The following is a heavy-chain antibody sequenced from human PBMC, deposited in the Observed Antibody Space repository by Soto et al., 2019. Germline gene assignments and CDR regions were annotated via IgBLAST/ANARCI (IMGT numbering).Heavy chain of an antibody. CDR3: ARVGYYDSSGDLTYFFDY. D-gene: IGHD3-22*01. V-gene: IGHV4-59*01. J-gene: IGHJ4*02. CDR1: GGSISSYY. CDR2: IYYSGST. Sequence: ETLSLTCTVSGGSISSYYWSWIRQPPGKGLEWIGYIYYSGSTNYNPSLKSRVAISVDTSKNQFSLKLSSVTAADTAVYYCARVGYYDSSGDLTYFFDYWGQGTLVTVSS.